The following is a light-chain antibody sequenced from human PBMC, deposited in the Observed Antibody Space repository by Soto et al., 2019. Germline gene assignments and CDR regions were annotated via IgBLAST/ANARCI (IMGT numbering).Light chain of an antibody. CDR2: EVS. V-gene: IGLV2-8*01. J-gene: IGLJ1*01. Sequence: QSALTQPASVSGSPGQSITISCTGTSSDIGGYNYVSWYQQYPGKAPNLIIYEVSQRPSGVPDRFSGSKSGNTASLTVSGLQTEDEADYYCSAYAGSNNFVFGSGTKLTVL. CDR3: SAYAGSNNFV. CDR1: SSDIGGYNY.